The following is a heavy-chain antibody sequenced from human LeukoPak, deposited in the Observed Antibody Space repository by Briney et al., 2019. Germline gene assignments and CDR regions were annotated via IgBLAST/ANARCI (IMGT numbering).Heavy chain of an antibody. V-gene: IGHV3-7*05. CDR2: IKQDGSEQ. J-gene: IGHJ4*02. CDR3: TREYLTVSYFDY. CDR1: GFTFSSYW. D-gene: IGHD4-11*01. Sequence: GGSLRLSCAASGFTFSSYWMSWVRQAPGEGLEWVANIKQDGSEQYYVDSVKGRFTISRDNAKNSLFLQMNSLRGEDTAVYYCTREYLTVSYFDYWGQGTLVTVSS.